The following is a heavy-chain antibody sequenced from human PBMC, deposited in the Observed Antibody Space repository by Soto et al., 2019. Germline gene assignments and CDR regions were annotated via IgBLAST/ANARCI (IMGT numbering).Heavy chain of an antibody. D-gene: IGHD2-2*01. CDR1: GYTFTGYY. CDR3: AREVVVGYYYYGMDV. CDR2: INPNSGGT. V-gene: IGHV1-2*04. J-gene: IGHJ6*02. Sequence: ASVKVSCKASGYTFTGYYMHWVRQAPGQGLEWMGWINPNSGGTNYAQKLQGWVTMTRDTSISTAYMELSRLRSDDTAVYYCAREVVVGYYYYGMDVWGRGTTVTVSS.